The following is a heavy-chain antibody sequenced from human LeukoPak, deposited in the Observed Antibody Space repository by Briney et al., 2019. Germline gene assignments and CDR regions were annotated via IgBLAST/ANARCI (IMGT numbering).Heavy chain of an antibody. CDR2: ISSDGSDT. V-gene: IGHV3-30*18. CDR1: GFTFSSYG. CDR3: AKGSSGWYWSDASDI. D-gene: IGHD6-19*01. J-gene: IGHJ3*02. Sequence: GGSLRLSCAASGFTFSSYGMYWVRQAPGKGLEWVAVISSDGSDTYYGDSVKGRFTISRDNSKKTLYLQMNSLRAVDTAVYYCAKGSSGWYWSDASDIWGQGTMVTVSS.